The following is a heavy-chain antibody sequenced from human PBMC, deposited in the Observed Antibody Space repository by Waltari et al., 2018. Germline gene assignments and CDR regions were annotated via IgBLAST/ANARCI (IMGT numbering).Heavy chain of an antibody. CDR3: ARSGGYIDY. V-gene: IGHV3-74*01. Sequence: EVNLVESGGGLVQPGRSLRLSCAASGSSFSGSWMHWVRQAPGKGLVWVSRINKNGDATSYADSVKGRFTISKDNAKNTLYLEMNSLRAEDTAVYYCARSGGYIDYWGQGTLVTVSS. J-gene: IGHJ4*02. CDR1: GSSFSGSW. CDR2: INKNGDAT. D-gene: IGHD2-15*01.